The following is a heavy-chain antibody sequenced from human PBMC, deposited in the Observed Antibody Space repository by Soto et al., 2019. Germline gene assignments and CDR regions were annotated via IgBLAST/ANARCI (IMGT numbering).Heavy chain of an antibody. D-gene: IGHD1-26*01. V-gene: IGHV3-74*01. Sequence: EVQLVESGGGLVKPGGSQRLSCEASGFTLSNYWMHWVRQAPGKGLVWVSRIRSDGSYSSYADSVKGRFTISRDNANNPLFLQMHSMRAEDTAMYYCEVSYWPVENYWGQGIRVTVSS. J-gene: IGHJ4*01. CDR3: EVSYWPVENY. CDR2: IRSDGSYS. CDR1: GFTLSNYW.